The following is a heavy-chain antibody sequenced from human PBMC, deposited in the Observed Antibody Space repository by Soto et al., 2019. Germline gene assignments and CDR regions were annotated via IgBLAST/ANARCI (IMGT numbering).Heavy chain of an antibody. CDR3: ARVHCSGGSCYSGSGWFDP. Sequence: QVQLVQSGAEVKKPGASVKVSCKASGYTFTSYDINWVRQATGQGLEWMGWMNPNSGNTGYAQKFQGRVTMTRNTSISTAYMELSSLRSEDTAVYYCARVHCSGGSCYSGSGWFDPWGQGTLVTVSS. CDR2: MNPNSGNT. CDR1: GYTFTSYD. V-gene: IGHV1-8*01. J-gene: IGHJ5*02. D-gene: IGHD2-15*01.